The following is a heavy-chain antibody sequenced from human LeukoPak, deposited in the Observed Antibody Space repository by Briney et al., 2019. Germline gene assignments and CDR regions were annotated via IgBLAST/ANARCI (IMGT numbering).Heavy chain of an antibody. J-gene: IGHJ4*02. CDR3: AKGDDYVWGSVGY. D-gene: IGHD3-16*01. CDR1: GFTFSSYG. CDR2: IRYDGYNK. V-gene: IGHV3-30*02. Sequence: PGGSLRLSCAASGFTFSSYGMHWVRQAPGKGLEWVTFIRYDGYNKYYADSLKGRFTISRDNSKNTLYLQMNSLRAEDTAVYYCAKGDDYVWGSVGYWGQGTLVTVSS.